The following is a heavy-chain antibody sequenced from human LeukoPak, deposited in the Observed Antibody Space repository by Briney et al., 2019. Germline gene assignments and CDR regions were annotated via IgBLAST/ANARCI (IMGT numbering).Heavy chain of an antibody. CDR3: ARAKPKNMVRGLIMRRESRYYFDY. J-gene: IGHJ4*02. CDR2: INWNGGST. V-gene: IGHV3-20*04. Sequence: GGSLRLSCAASGFTFSNYWMHWVRQAPGKGLVWVSRINWNGGSTGYADSVKGRFTISRDNAKNSLYLQMNSLRAEDTAVYYCARAKPKNMVRGLIMRRESRYYFDYWGQGTLVTVSS. D-gene: IGHD3-10*01. CDR1: GFTFSNYW.